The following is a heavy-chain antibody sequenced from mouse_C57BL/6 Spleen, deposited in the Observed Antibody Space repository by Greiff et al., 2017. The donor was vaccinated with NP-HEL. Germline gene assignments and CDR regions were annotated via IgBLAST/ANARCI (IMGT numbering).Heavy chain of an antibody. CDR2: ISYDGSN. J-gene: IGHJ2*01. Sequence: DVQLQESGPGLVKPSQSLSLTCSVTGYSITSGYYWNWIRQFPGNKLEWMGYISYDGSNNYNPSLKNRISITRDTSNNQFFLKLNSVTTEDTATYYCARWNDGYLDYWGQGTTLTVSS. CDR3: ARWNDGYLDY. V-gene: IGHV3-6*01. D-gene: IGHD2-3*01. CDR1: GYSITSGYY.